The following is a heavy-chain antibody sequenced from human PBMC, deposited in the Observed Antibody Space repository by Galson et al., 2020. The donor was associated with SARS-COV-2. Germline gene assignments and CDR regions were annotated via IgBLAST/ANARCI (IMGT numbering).Heavy chain of an antibody. CDR1: GFTFSSYS. Sequence: TGGSLRFSCAASGFTFSSYSMNWVRQAPGKGLEWVSSISSSSSYIYYADSVKGRFTISRDNAKNSLYLQMNSLGAEDTAVYYCARVVSSSSGVDYWGQGTLVTVSS. J-gene: IGHJ4*02. D-gene: IGHD6-6*01. CDR3: ARVVSSSSGVDY. CDR2: ISSSSSYI. V-gene: IGHV3-21*01.